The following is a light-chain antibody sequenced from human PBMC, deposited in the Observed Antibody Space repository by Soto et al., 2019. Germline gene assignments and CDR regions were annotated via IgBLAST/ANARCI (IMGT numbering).Light chain of an antibody. J-gene: IGKJ1*01. Sequence: EIVLTQSPATLSLSPVERATLSCRASQSVSSYLAWYQQKPGQAPRLLIYDTSNRATGIPARFSGSGSGTDFTLTISSLEPEDFAVYYCHQRSDWPPETFGQGTKVDIK. CDR3: HQRSDWPPET. CDR2: DTS. CDR1: QSVSSY. V-gene: IGKV3-11*01.